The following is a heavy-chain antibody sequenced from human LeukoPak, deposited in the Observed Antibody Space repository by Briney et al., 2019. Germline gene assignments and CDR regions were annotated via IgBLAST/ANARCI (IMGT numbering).Heavy chain of an antibody. CDR2: ISGSGGST. CDR3: AKHNRITMIGDAFDI. CDR1: GFTFSSYA. V-gene: IGHV3-23*01. D-gene: IGHD3-22*01. Sequence: GGSLRLSCAASGFTFSSYAMSWVRQAPGKGLEWVSAISGSGGSTYYADPVKGRFTISRDNSKNTLYLQMNSLRAEDTAVYYCAKHNRITMIGDAFDIWGQGTMVTVSS. J-gene: IGHJ3*02.